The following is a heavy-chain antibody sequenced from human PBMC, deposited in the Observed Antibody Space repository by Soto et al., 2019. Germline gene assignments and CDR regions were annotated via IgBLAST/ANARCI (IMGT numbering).Heavy chain of an antibody. CDR1: GFSLSTSGVG. CDR3: AHKGAVHRGFQL. CDR2: IYWDDDK. J-gene: IGHJ1*01. Sequence: QITLKESGPTLVKPTQTLTLACTFSGFSLSTSGVGVGWIRQPPGKALEWLALIYWDDDKRYSPSLKSRLTIHNDDPKNPVVPTKTHIDPVDTAPYYCAHKGAVHRGFQLWRQGTLVTVSS. D-gene: IGHD3-16*01. V-gene: IGHV2-5*02.